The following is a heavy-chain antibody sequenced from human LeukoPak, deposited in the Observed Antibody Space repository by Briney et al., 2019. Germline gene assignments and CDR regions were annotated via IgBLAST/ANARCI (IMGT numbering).Heavy chain of an antibody. J-gene: IGHJ4*02. CDR1: GFSLGTSGMW. CDR3: AGLQPYYFAN. Sequence: AGPSLGKPTHTLTLTCTFSGFSLGTSGMWVSWIREPSGEALEWLALIDWDDDKYYRTSLKTRLTISKDTSKNKVVLTMTNMEPEDTATYYCAGLQPYYFANWGQGKLVTVSS. V-gene: IGHV2-70*01. CDR2: IDWDDDK. D-gene: IGHD2-15*01.